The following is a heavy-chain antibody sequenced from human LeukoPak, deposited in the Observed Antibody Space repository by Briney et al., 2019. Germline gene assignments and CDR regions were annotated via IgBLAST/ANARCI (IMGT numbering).Heavy chain of an antibody. V-gene: IGHV1-18*04. CDR3: ARLYCSSTRCYLLLDY. Sequence: ASVKVSCKASGYTFTGYYMHWVRQAPGQGLEWMGWISPYNGKTSYAQKLQGRFTMTTDTSTSTAHMELRSLRSDDTAVYYCARLYCSSTRCYLLLDYWGQGTLVTVSS. D-gene: IGHD2-2*01. CDR1: GYTFTGYY. CDR2: ISPYNGKT. J-gene: IGHJ4*02.